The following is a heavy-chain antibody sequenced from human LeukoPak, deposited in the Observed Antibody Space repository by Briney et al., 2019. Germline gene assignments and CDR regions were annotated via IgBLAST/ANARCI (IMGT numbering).Heavy chain of an antibody. V-gene: IGHV3-74*01. CDR2: IKSDGSNT. D-gene: IGHD4-23*01. CDR3: TRVGDYGGNWAWYFDL. CDR1: GFTFSSYW. J-gene: IGHJ2*01. Sequence: GGSLRLSRAASGFTFSSYWMHWVRQAPGKGLVWVSRIKSDGSNTNYAGSVKGRFTISRDNAKNTLYLQMNSLRAEDTAVYYCTRVGDYGGNWAWYFDLWGRGTLVTVSS.